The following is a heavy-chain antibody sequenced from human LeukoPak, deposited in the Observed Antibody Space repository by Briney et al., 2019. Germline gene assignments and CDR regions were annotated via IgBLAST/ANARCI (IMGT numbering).Heavy chain of an antibody. CDR3: ARLATQDAFDI. CDR2: INPNSGGT. D-gene: IGHD5-12*01. Sequence: XRXXXXXXXXWMGWINPNSGGTNYAQKFQGRVTMTRDTSISTAYMELSRLRSDDTAVYYCARLATQDAFDIWGQGTMVTVSS. V-gene: IGHV1-2*02. J-gene: IGHJ3*02.